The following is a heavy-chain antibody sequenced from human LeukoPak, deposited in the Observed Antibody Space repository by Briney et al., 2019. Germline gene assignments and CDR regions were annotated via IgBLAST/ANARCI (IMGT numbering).Heavy chain of an antibody. Sequence: GGSLRLSCAVSGLTFTPYAMTWVRQAPGKGLQCVSIITVSGTTYYADSVKGRFTISRDNSQNTPYLQMNSLRAEDTAIYYCAKGYGDYMAWFDPWGQGTLVTVSS. CDR3: AKGYGDYMAWFDP. J-gene: IGHJ5*02. CDR1: GLTFTPYA. CDR2: ITVSGTT. V-gene: IGHV3-23*01. D-gene: IGHD4-17*01.